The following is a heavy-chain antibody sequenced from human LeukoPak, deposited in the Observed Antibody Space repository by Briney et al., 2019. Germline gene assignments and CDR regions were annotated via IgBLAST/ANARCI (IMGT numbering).Heavy chain of an antibody. CDR3: AKDLGGEGGSGFPGY. J-gene: IGHJ4*02. D-gene: IGHD3-10*01. Sequence: PGGSLRLSCAASGFIFSSYSMSWVRQAPGKGLEWVSAIGVSGGNTYYADSVKGRFTISRDNSKNTLYLQMNGLRADDTAVYYCAKDLGGEGGSGFPGYWGQGTLVTVSS. CDR2: IGVSGGNT. CDR1: GFIFSSYS. V-gene: IGHV3-23*01.